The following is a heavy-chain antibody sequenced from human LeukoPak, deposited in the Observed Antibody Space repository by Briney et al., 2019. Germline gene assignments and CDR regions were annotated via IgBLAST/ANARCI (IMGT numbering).Heavy chain of an antibody. J-gene: IGHJ4*02. CDR1: GFTFSSYG. V-gene: IGHV3-30*02. CDR2: IRYDGSNK. Sequence: GGSLRLSCAASGFTFSSYGMHWVRQAPGKGLEWVAFIRYDGSNKYYADSVKGRFTISRDNSKNTLYLQMNSLRAEDTAIYYCAKDKLWGEDYFDYWGQGTLVTVSS. CDR3: AKDKLWGEDYFDY. D-gene: IGHD3-16*01.